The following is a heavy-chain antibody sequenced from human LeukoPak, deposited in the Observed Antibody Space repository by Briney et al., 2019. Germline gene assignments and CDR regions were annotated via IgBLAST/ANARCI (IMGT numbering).Heavy chain of an antibody. J-gene: IGHJ5*02. CDR2: INPNSGGT. Sequence: GASVKVSCKASGYTFTGYYMHWVRQAPGQGLEWMGWINPNSGGTNYAQKFQGRVTITADESTSTAYMELSSLRSEDTAGYYCARYSVGSYGNWFDPWGQGTLVTVSS. D-gene: IGHD1-26*01. CDR1: GYTFTGYY. CDR3: ARYSVGSYGNWFDP. V-gene: IGHV1-2*02.